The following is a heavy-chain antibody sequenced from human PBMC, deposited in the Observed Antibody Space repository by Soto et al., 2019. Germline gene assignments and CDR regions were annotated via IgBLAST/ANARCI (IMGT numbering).Heavy chain of an antibody. Sequence: SVKVSGKASGSTFSSYAISWVQQAPGQGLEWMGGIIPIFGTANYAQKFQGRVTITADKSTSTAYMELSSLRSEDTAVYYCAGAIWSGYPRYYYYYYGMDVWGQGTTVTVSS. V-gene: IGHV1-69*06. J-gene: IGHJ6*02. CDR3: AGAIWSGYPRYYYYYYGMDV. CDR1: GSTFSSYA. D-gene: IGHD3-3*01. CDR2: IIPIFGTA.